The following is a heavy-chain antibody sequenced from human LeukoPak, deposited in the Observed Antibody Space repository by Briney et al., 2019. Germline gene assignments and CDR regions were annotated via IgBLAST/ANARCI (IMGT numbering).Heavy chain of an antibody. J-gene: IGHJ5*02. Sequence: ASVKVSCTTSGYTFVDYYIHWLRQAPGQGLEWMGWINPKSGVTNFAQYFQGRVTMTRDTSSTTVYMELDRLRSDDTAVYYCARPLGSLKEYWWFDPWGQGTLVTVSS. CDR2: INPKSGVT. CDR1: GYTFVDYY. CDR3: ARPLGSLKEYWWFDP. D-gene: IGHD2/OR15-2a*01. V-gene: IGHV1-2*02.